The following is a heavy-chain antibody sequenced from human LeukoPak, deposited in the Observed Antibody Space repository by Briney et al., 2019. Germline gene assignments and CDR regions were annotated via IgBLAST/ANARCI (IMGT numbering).Heavy chain of an antibody. D-gene: IGHD3-22*01. CDR2: IHYSGST. V-gene: IGHV4-59*12. CDR1: GGSIRSYY. CDR3: ARSRLFSPYYYYYGMDV. J-gene: IGHJ6*02. Sequence: SETLSLTCTVSGGSIRSYYWSWIRQPPGKGLEWIGYIHYSGSTNYNPSLKSRVTISVDTSKNQFSLKLSSVTAADTAVYYCARSRLFSPYYYYYGMDVWGQGTTVTVSS.